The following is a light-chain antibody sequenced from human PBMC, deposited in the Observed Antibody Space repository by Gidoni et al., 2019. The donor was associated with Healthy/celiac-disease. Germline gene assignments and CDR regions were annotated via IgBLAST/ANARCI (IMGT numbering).Light chain of an antibody. CDR3: QQLNSYPLT. CDR2: AAS. J-gene: IGKJ4*01. V-gene: IGKV1-9*01. Sequence: DIQLTQSPSFLSASVGDRVTITCRSSQGISSYLAWYQHKPVKCPKLLIYAASTLQSGVPSRFSGSGSGTEFTLTISSLQPEDFATYYCQQLNSYPLTFGGGTKVEIK. CDR1: QGISSY.